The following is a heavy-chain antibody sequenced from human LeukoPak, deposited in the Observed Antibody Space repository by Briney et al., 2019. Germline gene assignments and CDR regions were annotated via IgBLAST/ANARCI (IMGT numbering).Heavy chain of an antibody. CDR1: GGSISSYY. V-gene: IGHV4-59*08. Sequence: PSETLSLTCTVSGGSISSYYWSRIRQPPGKGLGWIGYIYYSGSTNYNPSLKSRVTISVDTSKSQFSLKLSSVTAADTAVYYCAGTLYSSGWYQPVGAAFDIWGQGTMVTVSS. D-gene: IGHD6-19*01. CDR2: IYYSGST. CDR3: AGTLYSSGWYQPVGAAFDI. J-gene: IGHJ3*02.